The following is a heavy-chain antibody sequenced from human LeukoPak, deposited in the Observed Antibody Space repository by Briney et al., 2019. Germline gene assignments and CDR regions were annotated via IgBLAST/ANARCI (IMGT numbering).Heavy chain of an antibody. CDR1: GFTLSNFG. D-gene: IGHD5-24*01. V-gene: IGHV3-30*02. CDR2: MHSDGTEP. J-gene: IGHJ4*02. CDR3: GQSRDGYYHGAH. Sequence: GGSLRLSCAASGFTLSNFGMHWVRQAPGKGLGWVAGMHSDGTEPTKADSVQGRFTVSRDNSKNTLYLQMNNLRVEDTAMYFCGQSRDGYYHGAHWSQGTLVTVSS.